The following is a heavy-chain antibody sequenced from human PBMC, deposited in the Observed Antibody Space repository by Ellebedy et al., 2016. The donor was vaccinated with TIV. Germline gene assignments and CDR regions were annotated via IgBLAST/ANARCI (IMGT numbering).Heavy chain of an antibody. CDR3: ARVRVATKGSRYYYGMDV. V-gene: IGHV3-7*04. CDR2: IKQDGSEK. Sequence: GESLKISCAASGFTFSSYWMSWVRQAPGKGLEWVANIKQDGSEKYYVDSVKGRFTISRDNAKNSLYLQMNSLRAEDTAVYYCARVRVATKGSRYYYGMDVWGQGTTVTVSS. J-gene: IGHJ6*02. CDR1: GFTFSSYW. D-gene: IGHD2-15*01.